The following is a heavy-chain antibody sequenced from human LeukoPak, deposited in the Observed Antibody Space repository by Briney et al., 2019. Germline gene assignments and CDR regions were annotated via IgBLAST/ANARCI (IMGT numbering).Heavy chain of an antibody. D-gene: IGHD2-21*01. CDR2: IWYGGSNK. Sequence: GGSLRLSCAASGFTFSSYGMHWVRQAPGKGLEWVAVIWYGGSNKYYADSVKGRFTISRDNSKNTLYLQMNSLRAEDTAVYYCAKDAPPYCGGDCYSGFDYWGQGTLVTVSS. V-gene: IGHV3-30*02. CDR3: AKDAPPYCGGDCYSGFDY. J-gene: IGHJ4*02. CDR1: GFTFSSYG.